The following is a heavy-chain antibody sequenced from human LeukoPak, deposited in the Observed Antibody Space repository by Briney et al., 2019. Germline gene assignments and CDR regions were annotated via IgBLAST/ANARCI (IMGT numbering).Heavy chain of an antibody. V-gene: IGHV3-11*04. CDR2: ISSSGSTI. CDR1: GFTFSDYY. D-gene: IGHD5-24*01. CDR3: ARDWNLDLATIQLDC. J-gene: IGHJ4*02. Sequence: GGSLRLSCAASGFTFSDYYMSWIRQAPGKGLEWVSYISSSGSTIYYADSVKGRFTISRDNAKNSLYLQMNSLRAEDTAVYYCARDWNLDLATIQLDCWGQGTLVTVSS.